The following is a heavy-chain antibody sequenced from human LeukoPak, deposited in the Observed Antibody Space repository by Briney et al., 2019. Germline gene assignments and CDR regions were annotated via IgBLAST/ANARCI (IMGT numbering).Heavy chain of an antibody. D-gene: IGHD1-26*01. J-gene: IGHJ3*02. Sequence: SETLSLTCTVSGGSISSYYWSWILQPPGKGLEWIGYIYYSGSTNYNPSLKSRVTISVDTSKNHSSLKLSSATAADTAVYYCATHRPGATWDFDIWGQGTMVTVSS. CDR3: ATHRPGATWDFDI. CDR2: IYYSGST. V-gene: IGHV4-59*01. CDR1: GGSISSYY.